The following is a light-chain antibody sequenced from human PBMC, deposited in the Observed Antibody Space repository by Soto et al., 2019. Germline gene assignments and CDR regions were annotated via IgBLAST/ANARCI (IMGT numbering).Light chain of an antibody. J-gene: IGLJ2*01. CDR2: RNN. V-gene: IGLV1-47*01. Sequence: QSVLTQPPSASGIPGQRVTISCSGSSSNIGSNYVYWYQQLPGTAPKLLIYRNNQRPSGVPDRFSGSKSGTSASLAISGLRSEDEADYYCAAWDDSLSGLVVFGGGTKVTVL. CDR1: SSNIGSNY. CDR3: AAWDDSLSGLVV.